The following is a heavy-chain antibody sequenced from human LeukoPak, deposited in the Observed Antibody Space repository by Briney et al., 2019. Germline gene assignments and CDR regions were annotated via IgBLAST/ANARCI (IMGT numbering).Heavy chain of an antibody. Sequence: GGSLRLSCAASGFTFDDYAMHWVRQAPGKGLEWVSAISGSGGSTYYADSVKGRFTISRDNSKNTLYLQMNSLRAEDTAVYYCARGTGYNTGRSVDYWGQGTLVTVSS. J-gene: IGHJ4*02. CDR3: ARGTGYNTGRSVDY. CDR2: ISGSGGST. CDR1: GFTFDDYA. V-gene: IGHV3-23*01. D-gene: IGHD6-25*01.